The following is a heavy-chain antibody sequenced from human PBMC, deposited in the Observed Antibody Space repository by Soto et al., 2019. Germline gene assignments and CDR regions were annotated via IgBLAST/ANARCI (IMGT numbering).Heavy chain of an antibody. V-gene: IGHV3-74*01. CDR2: INSDGSST. J-gene: IGHJ4*02. D-gene: IGHD6-6*01. CDR1: LFTCSSYW. Sequence: GSLRLSCAASLFTCSSYWMHWVRQAPGKGLVWVSRINSDGSSTSYADSVKGRFTISRDSAKNTLYLQMNSLGAEDTAVYYCARSLGSSRAFDYWGQGTLVTVSS. CDR3: ARSLGSSRAFDY.